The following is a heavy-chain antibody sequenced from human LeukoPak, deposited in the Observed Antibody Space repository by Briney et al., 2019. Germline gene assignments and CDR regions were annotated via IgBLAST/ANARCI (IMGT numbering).Heavy chain of an antibody. CDR2: IKQDGSEK. CDR1: GFTFSSYW. V-gene: IGHV3-7*01. CDR3: ARDSTGYGYEEWY. D-gene: IGHD5-18*01. J-gene: IGHJ4*02. Sequence: GGSLRLSCAASGFTFSSYWMSWVRQAPGKGLEWVANIKQDGSEKYYVDSVKGRFTISRDNAKNSVFLQMNSLRAEDTAVYYCARDSTGYGYEEWYWGQGTLVTVSS.